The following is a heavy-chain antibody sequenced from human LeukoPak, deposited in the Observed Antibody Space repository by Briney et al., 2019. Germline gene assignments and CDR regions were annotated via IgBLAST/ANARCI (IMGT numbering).Heavy chain of an antibody. CDR1: GGSISSGGYY. CDR3: ARDYYDSSGYYPGAFDI. V-gene: IGHV4-30-4*08. CDR2: IYYSGST. D-gene: IGHD3-22*01. J-gene: IGHJ3*02. Sequence: PSQTLSLTCTVSGGSISSGGYYWSWIRQHPGKGLEWIGYIYYSGSTYYNPSLKSRVTISVDTSKNQFSLKLSSVTAADTAVYYCARDYYDSSGYYPGAFDIWGQGTMVTVSS.